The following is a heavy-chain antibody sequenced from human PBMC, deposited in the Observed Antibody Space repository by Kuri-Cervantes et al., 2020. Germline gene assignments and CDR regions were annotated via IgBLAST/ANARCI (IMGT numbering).Heavy chain of an antibody. CDR3: ARDESAARPLYYYGMDV. Sequence: GGSLRLSCTASGFTFSSYAMHWVRQAPGKGLKWVAVISDDGTYKDYIDSVKGRFTISRDNSKNTLYLQMNSLRAEDTAVYYCARDESAARPLYYYGMDVWGQGTTVTVSS. V-gene: IGHV3-30-3*01. J-gene: IGHJ6*02. CDR2: ISDDGTYK. CDR1: GFTFSSYA. D-gene: IGHD6-6*01.